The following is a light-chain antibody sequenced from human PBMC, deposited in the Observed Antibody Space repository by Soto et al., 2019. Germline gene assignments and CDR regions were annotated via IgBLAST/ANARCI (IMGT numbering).Light chain of an antibody. CDR1: SSNIGAGYD. CDR3: QSYDSSLRGWV. J-gene: IGLJ3*02. V-gene: IGLV1-40*01. Sequence: QSLLTQPPSVSGAPGQRVTISCTGSSSNIGAGYDVHWYQQLPGTAPKLLIYGNSNRPSWVPDRFSGSKSGTSASLASTGLQAEDEADYYCQSYDSSLRGWVFGGGTKLTVL. CDR2: GNS.